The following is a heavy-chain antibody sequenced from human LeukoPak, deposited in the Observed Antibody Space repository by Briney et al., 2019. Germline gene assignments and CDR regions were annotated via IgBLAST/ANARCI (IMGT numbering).Heavy chain of an antibody. CDR1: GGTFSSYA. Sequence: SVKVSCKASGGTFSSYAISWVRQAPGHGLEWMGGIIPIFGTANYAQKFQGRVTITADKSTSTAYMELSSLRPEVTAVYYFARDRYCSSTSCYLVDWGQGTLVTVSS. V-gene: IGHV1-69*06. CDR2: IIPIFGTA. CDR3: ARDRYCSSTSCYLVD. D-gene: IGHD2-2*01. J-gene: IGHJ4*02.